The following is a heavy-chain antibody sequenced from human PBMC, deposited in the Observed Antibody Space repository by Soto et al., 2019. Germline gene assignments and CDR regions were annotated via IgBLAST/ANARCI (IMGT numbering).Heavy chain of an antibody. D-gene: IGHD3-22*01. CDR3: ALRSMAVVPEY. J-gene: IGHJ4*02. Sequence: QVQLQESGPGLVKPSETLSLTCAVSGDSISSYYCMWIRQPPGKGLESIGYLYYGRSANYNPSLRGRAPSSVDTSTNQCSLTRSSMTAADTAVYYCALRSMAVVPEYWGQGTLVTVSS. CDR1: GDSISSYY. CDR2: LYYGRSA. V-gene: IGHV4-59*01.